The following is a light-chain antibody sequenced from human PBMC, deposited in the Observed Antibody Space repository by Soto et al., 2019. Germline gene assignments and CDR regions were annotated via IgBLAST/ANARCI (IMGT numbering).Light chain of an antibody. Sequence: DIQMTQSPSSLPASVRDRVTITCRASQSIDNYLNWYQQKPGKAPKLLIYAASSLQSGVLSRFSGSGSGTDFTLTISSLQPEDFATYYWQQSYNTPRTFGQGTKVEIK. CDR2: AAS. CDR1: QSIDNY. CDR3: QQSYNTPRT. J-gene: IGKJ1*01. V-gene: IGKV1-39*01.